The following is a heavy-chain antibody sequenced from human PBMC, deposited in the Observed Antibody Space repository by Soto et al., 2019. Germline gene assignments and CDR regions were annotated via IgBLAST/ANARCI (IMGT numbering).Heavy chain of an antibody. CDR1: GGTFSSYA. D-gene: IGHD6-6*01. CDR2: IIPIFGTA. Sequence: QVQLVQSGAEVKKPGSSVKVSCKASGGTFSSYAISWVRQAPGQGLEWMGGIIPIFGTANYAQKFQGRVTSTADESTSTAYMELSSLRSEDTAVYYCARDLEQLGRYYDYGMDVWGQGTTVTVSS. J-gene: IGHJ6*02. CDR3: ARDLEQLGRYYDYGMDV. V-gene: IGHV1-69*01.